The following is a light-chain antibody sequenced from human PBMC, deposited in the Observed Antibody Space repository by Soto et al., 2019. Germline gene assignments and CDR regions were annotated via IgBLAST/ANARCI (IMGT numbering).Light chain of an antibody. CDR1: SSDVGGYNY. Sequence: QSALTQPASVSGSPGQSITISCTGTSSDVGGYNYVSWFQHHPGKAPKLMIYEVSYRPSGVSNRFSGSKSGDTASLTTSGLQAEDEADYYCSSFTNTITRYAFGTGTKLTVL. V-gene: IGLV2-14*01. CDR2: EVS. CDR3: SSFTNTITRYA. J-gene: IGLJ1*01.